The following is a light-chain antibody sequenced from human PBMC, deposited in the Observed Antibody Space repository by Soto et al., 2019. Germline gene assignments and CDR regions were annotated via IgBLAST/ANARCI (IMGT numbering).Light chain of an antibody. Sequence: LTQPASVSGSPGQSITISCTVTGSDVRTYNLVSWYQQHPGKVPKLIIYEASKRPSGVSNRFSGSQPGNTASLTVSGLQAEDEADYYCYSYAGDKTYVFGSGTKVTVL. CDR1: GSDVRTYNL. CDR3: YSYAGDKTYV. CDR2: EAS. V-gene: IGLV2-23*01. J-gene: IGLJ1*01.